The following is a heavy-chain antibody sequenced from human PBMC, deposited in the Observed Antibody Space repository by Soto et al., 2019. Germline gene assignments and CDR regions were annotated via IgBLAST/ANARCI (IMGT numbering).Heavy chain of an antibody. V-gene: IGHV4-39*01. CDR1: GGSIIRSDNY. CDR2: VYYSGRT. CDR3: ARRASFGQVAFDI. D-gene: IGHD3-3*01. Sequence: SETLSLTCIVSGGSIIRSDNYWGWLRQPPEKGLEWIGSVYYSGRTYLNLSLKSRVTVSADTSKNQFTLTLSSVTAADTAVYYYARRASFGQVAFDIWGQGTMVTVS. J-gene: IGHJ3*02.